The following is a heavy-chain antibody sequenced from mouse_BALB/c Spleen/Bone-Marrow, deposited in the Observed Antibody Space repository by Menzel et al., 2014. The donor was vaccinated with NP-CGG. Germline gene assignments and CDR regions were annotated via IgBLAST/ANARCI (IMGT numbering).Heavy chain of an antibody. V-gene: IGHV5-4*02. CDR2: ISDSGSYT. Sequence: EVQGVESGGGLVKPGGSLKLSCAASGFTFSDYYMYWVRQTPEKRLEWVATISDSGSYTYYPDSVKGRFTISRDNAKNNLYLQMSSLKSEDTAMYYRARFYYYGSSYFDVWGAGTTVTVSS. J-gene: IGHJ1*01. CDR1: GFTFSDYY. CDR3: ARFYYYGSSYFDV. D-gene: IGHD1-1*01.